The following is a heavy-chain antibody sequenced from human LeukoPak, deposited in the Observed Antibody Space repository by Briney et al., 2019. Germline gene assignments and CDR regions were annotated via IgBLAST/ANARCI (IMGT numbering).Heavy chain of an antibody. D-gene: IGHD5-18*01. CDR2: ISSSASTK. CDR1: GFTFSSYE. CDR3: ARGAMAGPFDY. V-gene: IGHV3-48*03. J-gene: IGHJ4*02. Sequence: PGGSLRLSCAASGFTFSSYEMKWVRQAPGKGLEWVSYISSSASTKYYADSVKGRFTISRDNAKNSSYLQMNSLRAEDTAVYYCARGAMAGPFDYWGQGTLVIVSS.